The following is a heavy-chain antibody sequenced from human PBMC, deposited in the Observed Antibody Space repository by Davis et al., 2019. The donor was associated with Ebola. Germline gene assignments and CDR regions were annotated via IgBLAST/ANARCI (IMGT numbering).Heavy chain of an antibody. V-gene: IGHV5-51*01. D-gene: IGHD2-15*01. CDR1: GYSFTSYW. CDR3: ARRGYCSGGSCSGYYYYYMDV. CDR2: IYPGDSDT. Sequence: GESLKISCKGSGYSFTSYWIGWVRQMPGKGLEWMGIIYPGDSDTRYSPSFQGQVTISADKSISTAYLQWSSLKASDTAMYYCARRGYCSGGSCSGYYYYYMDVWGKGTTVTVSS. J-gene: IGHJ6*03.